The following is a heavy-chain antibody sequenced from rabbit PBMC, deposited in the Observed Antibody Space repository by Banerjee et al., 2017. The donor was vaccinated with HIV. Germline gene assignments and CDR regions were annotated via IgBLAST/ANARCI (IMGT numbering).Heavy chain of an antibody. D-gene: IGHD8-1*01. CDR3: ARVAGSSYY. CDR2: IDAGSSGST. J-gene: IGHJ6*01. Sequence: QEQLEESGGDLVKPEGSLTLTCTASGFSFSSSYWICWVRQAPGKGLEWIACIDAGSSGSTYYASWAKGRFTISKTSSTTVTLQMTSLTAADTATYFCARVAGSSYYWGPGTLVTVS. V-gene: IGHV1S45*01. CDR1: GFSFSSSYW.